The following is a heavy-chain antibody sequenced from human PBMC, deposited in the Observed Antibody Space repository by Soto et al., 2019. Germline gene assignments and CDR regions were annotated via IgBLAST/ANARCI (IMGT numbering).Heavy chain of an antibody. CDR2: IYYSGST. D-gene: IGHD3-10*01. CDR1: GGSISSGGYY. V-gene: IGHV4-31*03. CDR3: AREGVFSSLFDY. J-gene: IGHJ4*02. Sequence: SETLSLTCTVSGGSISSGGYYWSWIRQHPGKGLEWIGYIYYSGSTYYNPSLKSRVTISVDTSKNQFSLKLSSVTAADTAVYYCAREGVFSSLFDYWGQGTLVNVSS.